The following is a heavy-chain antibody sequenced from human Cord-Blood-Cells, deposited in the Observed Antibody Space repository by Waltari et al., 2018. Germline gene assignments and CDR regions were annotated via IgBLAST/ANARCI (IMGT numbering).Heavy chain of an antibody. CDR3: ARLYCSSTSCNFDY. CDR1: GGSFSGYY. Sequence: QVQLQQWGAGLLKPSETLSLTCAVYGGSFSGYYWSWIRQPPGKGLEWIGEINHRESTNYSPSLKSRVTISVDTSNNQFSLKLSSVTAADTAVYYCARLYCSSTSCNFDYWGQGTLVTVSS. J-gene: IGHJ4*02. CDR2: INHREST. V-gene: IGHV4-34*01. D-gene: IGHD2-2*01.